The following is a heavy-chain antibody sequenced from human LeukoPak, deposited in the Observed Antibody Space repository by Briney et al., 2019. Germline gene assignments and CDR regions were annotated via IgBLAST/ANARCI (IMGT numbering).Heavy chain of an antibody. Sequence: ASVKVSCKASGYTFTGYYMHWVRQAPGQGLEWTGWINPNSGGTNYAQKFQGRVTVTRDTSISTAYMELSRLRSYDTAVYYCARSDTYYYYMDVWGKGTTVTVSS. CDR2: INPNSGGT. CDR1: GYTFTGYY. J-gene: IGHJ6*03. V-gene: IGHV1-2*02. CDR3: ARSDTYYYYMDV.